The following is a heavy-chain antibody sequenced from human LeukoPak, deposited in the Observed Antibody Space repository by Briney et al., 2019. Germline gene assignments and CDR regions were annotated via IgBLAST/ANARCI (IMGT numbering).Heavy chain of an antibody. Sequence: SQTLSLTCTVSGGAITSGGYSWNWIRQPPGKGLEWIGCIYDRGPAYYNPSLKSRVTISVDTSKNQFSLKLSSVTAADTAVYYCARVPAAIRGWSGYYYYMDVWGKGTTVTVSS. CDR1: GGAITSGGYS. J-gene: IGHJ6*03. D-gene: IGHD2-2*02. CDR3: ARVPAAIRGWSGYYYYMDV. CDR2: IYDRGPA. V-gene: IGHV4-30-2*01.